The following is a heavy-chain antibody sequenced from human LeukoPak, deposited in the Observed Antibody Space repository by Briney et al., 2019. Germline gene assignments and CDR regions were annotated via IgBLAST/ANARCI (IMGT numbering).Heavy chain of an antibody. D-gene: IGHD3-10*01. J-gene: IGHJ3*02. CDR2: IYTSGST. CDR3: AKSNGYGLVDI. V-gene: IGHV4-4*07. CDR1: GGSFSTYY. Sequence: PSETLSLTCTVSGGSFSTYYWSWIRQPAGKGLEWIGRIYTSGSTNYNPSLKSRLTMSVDTSKNHFSLKLSSVTAADTAVYYCAKSNGYGLVDIWGQGTMVTVSS.